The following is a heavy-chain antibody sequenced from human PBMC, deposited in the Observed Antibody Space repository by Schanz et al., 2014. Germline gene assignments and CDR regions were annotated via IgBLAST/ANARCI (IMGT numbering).Heavy chain of an antibody. V-gene: IGHV3-21*05. CDR1: GFSFRTYW. CDR3: ARDCGSVTCFDH. D-gene: IGHD3-10*01. Sequence: EVQLVESGGGLVQPGGSLRLSCIASGFSFRTYWMSWVRQAPGKGLEWVSYISSSGSYTPYADSVKGRFTISKDNSKNTVYLQMNSLRVEDTAVYYCARDCGSVTCFDHWGQGTLVTVSS. J-gene: IGHJ4*02. CDR2: ISSSGSYT.